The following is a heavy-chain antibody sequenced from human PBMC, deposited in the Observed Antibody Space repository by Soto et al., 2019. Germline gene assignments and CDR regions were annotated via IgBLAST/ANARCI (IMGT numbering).Heavy chain of an antibody. Sequence: SETLSLTCTVSGGSISSGYYYWSWIRQPPGKGLDWIGYIYDSGSTYYNPSLKSRVTISVDTSKNPFSLKLSTVTAADTAVYYCASARYDSSGYFQKNWYFDLWGRGTLVTVSS. CDR1: GGSISSGYYY. D-gene: IGHD3-22*01. CDR2: IYDSGST. CDR3: ASARYDSSGYFQKNWYFDL. V-gene: IGHV4-30-4*08. J-gene: IGHJ2*01.